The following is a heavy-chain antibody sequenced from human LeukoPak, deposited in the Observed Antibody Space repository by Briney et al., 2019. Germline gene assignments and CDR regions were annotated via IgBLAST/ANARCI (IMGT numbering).Heavy chain of an antibody. V-gene: IGHV3-48*04. Sequence: SGGSLRLSCAASGFTFFSYTMNWVRQAPGKGLEWVSYIGSSGSTVYYADSVKGRFTISRDNAKNSLYMQMNSLRAEDTAVYYCARDLYRYFDYWGQGTLVTVSS. J-gene: IGHJ4*02. CDR2: IGSSGSTV. CDR1: GFTFFSYT. CDR3: ARDLYRYFDY. D-gene: IGHD2-8*01.